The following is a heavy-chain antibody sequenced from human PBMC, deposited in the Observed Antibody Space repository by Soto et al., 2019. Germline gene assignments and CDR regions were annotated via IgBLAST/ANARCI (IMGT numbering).Heavy chain of an antibody. J-gene: IGHJ4*02. CDR2: INPSGGST. CDR3: AKDLSGYAHVFAY. V-gene: IGHV1-46*03. D-gene: IGHD3-22*01. Sequence: ASVKVSCKASGYTFPSHYMHWVRQAPGQGLEWMGIINPSGGSTNYAQKFQGRVTMTRDTSTSTVYMELSSLRSEDTAVYYCAKDLSGYAHVFAYWGQGTQVTVSS. CDR1: GYTFPSHY.